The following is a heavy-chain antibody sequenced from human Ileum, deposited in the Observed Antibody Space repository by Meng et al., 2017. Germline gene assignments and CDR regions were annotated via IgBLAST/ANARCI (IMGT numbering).Heavy chain of an antibody. CDR2: IHYTGST. V-gene: IGHV4-31*03. J-gene: IGHJ4*02. D-gene: IGHD2-2*01. CDR1: GGSIGSAAYY. CDR3: ARGVSAAGLFDN. Sequence: QVQLQESGPGLVKPSQTLSLPCTVSGGSIGSAAYYWTWIRQHPAKGLEWIGYIHYTGSTSYNPSLESRTSTSIDTSNNQFSLKVTSVTAADTAVYYCARGVSAAGLFDNWGPGTLVTVSS.